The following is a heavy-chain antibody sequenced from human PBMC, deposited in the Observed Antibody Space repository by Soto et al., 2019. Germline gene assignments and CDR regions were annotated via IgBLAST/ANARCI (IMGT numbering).Heavy chain of an antibody. CDR2: IIPIFGTA. CDR1: GGTFSSYA. CDR3: AMGETPVRGVDVLATTFDY. J-gene: IGHJ4*02. D-gene: IGHD3-10*01. V-gene: IGHV1-69*12. Sequence: QVQLVQSGAEVKKPGSSVKVSCKASGGTFSSYAISWVRQAPRQGLEWMGGIIPIFGTANYAQKFQGRVTITADESTSTAYLELSSLRSEDTAVYYCAMGETPVRGVDVLATTFDYWGQGTLVTVSS.